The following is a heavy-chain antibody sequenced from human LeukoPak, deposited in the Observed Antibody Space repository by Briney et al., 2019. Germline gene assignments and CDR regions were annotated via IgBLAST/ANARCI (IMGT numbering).Heavy chain of an antibody. CDR3: AKDLPRMTTVTPNWFDP. V-gene: IGHV3-23*01. D-gene: IGHD4-17*01. CDR1: GFTFSSYA. J-gene: IGHJ5*02. Sequence: GGSLRLSFAASGFTFSSYAMSWVRQAPGKGLEWVSAISGSGGSTYYADSVKGRFTISRDNSKNTLYLQMNSLRAEDTAVYYCAKDLPRMTTVTPNWFDPWGQGTLVTVSS. CDR2: ISGSGGST.